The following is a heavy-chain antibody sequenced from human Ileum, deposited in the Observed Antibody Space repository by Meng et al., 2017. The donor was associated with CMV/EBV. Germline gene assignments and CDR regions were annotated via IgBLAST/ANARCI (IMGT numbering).Heavy chain of an antibody. CDR2: IYGGSTGT. V-gene: IGHV3-23*03. J-gene: IGHJ4*01. CDR3: AKDTTPDSRFNLDH. CDR1: GFAFSTYS. Sequence: GGSLRLSCSASGFAFSTYSMNWIRQAPGKGLEWVSIIYGGSTGTLYADSVKGRFTISRDDSKRTVYLQMKSLRAEDTAVYFCAKDTTPDSRFNLDHWGQGTPVTVSS. D-gene: IGHD1-1*01.